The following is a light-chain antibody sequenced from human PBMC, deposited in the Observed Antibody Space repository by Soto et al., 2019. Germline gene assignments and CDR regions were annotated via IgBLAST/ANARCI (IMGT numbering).Light chain of an antibody. Sequence: QSALTQPASVSGSPGQSVTISCTGTSSDVGGYDYVSWYQQHPGKAPKFMIYEVTNRPSGASHRFSGSKSGNTASLTISGLQAEDEADYYCSSYTTTSPYVFGTGTKVTVL. V-gene: IGLV2-14*01. CDR1: SSDVGGYDY. J-gene: IGLJ1*01. CDR2: EVT. CDR3: SSYTTTSPYV.